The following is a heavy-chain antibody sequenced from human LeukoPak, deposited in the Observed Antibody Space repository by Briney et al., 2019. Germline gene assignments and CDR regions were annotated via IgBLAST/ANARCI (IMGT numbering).Heavy chain of an antibody. D-gene: IGHD6-6*01. CDR2: INHSGST. CDR3: ARQSTEYSKPIDY. Sequence: SETLSLTCAVYGGSFSGYYWSWIRQPPGKGLEWIGEINHSGSTNYNPSLKSRVTISVDTSKNQFSLKLSSVTAADTAVYYCARQSTEYSKPIDYWGQGTLVTVSS. CDR1: GGSFSGYY. J-gene: IGHJ4*02. V-gene: IGHV4-34*01.